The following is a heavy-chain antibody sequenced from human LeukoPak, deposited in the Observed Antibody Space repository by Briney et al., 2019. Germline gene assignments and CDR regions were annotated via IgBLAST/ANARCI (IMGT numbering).Heavy chain of an antibody. CDR2: INPNGGGT. J-gene: IGHJ4*02. Sequence: ASVKVSCKASGYTFTGYYMHWVRQAPGQGLEWMGMINPNGGGTNYAQKFQGRVTMTRDTSISTAYRELSRLRSDDTAVYYCARGDFNTVTTIYWGQGTLVTVSS. D-gene: IGHD4-17*01. V-gene: IGHV1-2*02. CDR1: GYTFTGYY. CDR3: ARGDFNTVTTIY.